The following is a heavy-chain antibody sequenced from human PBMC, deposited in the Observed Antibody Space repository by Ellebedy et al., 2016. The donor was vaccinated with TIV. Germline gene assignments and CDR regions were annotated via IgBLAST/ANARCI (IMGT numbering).Heavy chain of an antibody. CDR3: ARDQVDIVATTYYYGMDV. D-gene: IGHD5-12*01. Sequence: AASVKVSCKASGYTFTSYSISWVRQAPGQGLEWMGWISAYNGNTNYAQKLQGRVTMTTDTSTSTAYMELRSLRSDDTAVYYCARDQVDIVATTYYYGMDVWGQGTTVTVSS. CDR2: ISAYNGNT. J-gene: IGHJ6*02. CDR1: GYTFTSYS. V-gene: IGHV1-18*01.